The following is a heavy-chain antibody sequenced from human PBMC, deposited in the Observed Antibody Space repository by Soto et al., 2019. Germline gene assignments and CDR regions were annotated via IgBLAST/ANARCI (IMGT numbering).Heavy chain of an antibody. V-gene: IGHV3-11*01. J-gene: IGHJ6*03. CDR1: GFTFSDYY. D-gene: IGHD2-2*01. CDR2: ISSSGSTI. Sequence: GGSLRLSCAASGFTFSDYYMSWIRQAPGKGLEWVSYISSSGSTIYYADSVKGRFTISRDNAKNSLYLQMNSLRAEDTAVYYCARDQAIPNFVVPAAMNYYYYMDVWGKGTTVTVSS. CDR3: ARDQAIPNFVVPAAMNYYYYMDV.